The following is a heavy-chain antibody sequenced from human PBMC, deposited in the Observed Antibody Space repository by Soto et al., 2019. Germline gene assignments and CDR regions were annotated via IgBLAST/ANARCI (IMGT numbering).Heavy chain of an antibody. Sequence: EVQLLESGGGLVQPGGSLRLSCAASGFTFSSYAMSWVRQAPGKGLEWVSAISGSGGSTYYADSVKGRFTISRDNSKNTLYLQMNRLRAEDTAVYYCAKQGEAAEYFQHWGPGTLVTVSS. CDR1: GFTFSSYA. J-gene: IGHJ1*01. CDR2: ISGSGGST. V-gene: IGHV3-23*01. CDR3: AKQGEAAEYFQH.